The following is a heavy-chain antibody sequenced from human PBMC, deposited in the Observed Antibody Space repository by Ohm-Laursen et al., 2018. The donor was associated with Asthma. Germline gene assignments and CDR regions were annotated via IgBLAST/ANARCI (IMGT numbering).Heavy chain of an antibody. CDR3: TTSPVFEWELPIDY. V-gene: IGHV3-15*01. J-gene: IGHJ4*02. CDR2: IKSKADGGTT. CDR1: GFTFSNAW. D-gene: IGHD1-26*01. Sequence: PLRLSCAASGFTFSNAWMSWVRQAPGKGLEWVGRIKSKADGGTTDYAAPVKGRFTISRDDSKNTLYQQMNSLKTEDTAVYYCTTSPVFEWELPIDYWGQGTLVTVSS.